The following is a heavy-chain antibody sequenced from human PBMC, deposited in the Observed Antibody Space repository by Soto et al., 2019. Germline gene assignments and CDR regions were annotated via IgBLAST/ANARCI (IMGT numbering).Heavy chain of an antibody. CDR2: IIPIFGTA. D-gene: IGHD2-8*01. V-gene: IGHV1-69*13. CDR1: GGTFSSYA. CDR3: ARGGYCTNGVCYKSYYYGMDV. Sequence: SVKVSCKASGGTFSSYAISWVRQAPGQGLEWMGGIIPIFGTANYAQKFQGRVAITADESTSTAYMELSSLRSEDTAVYYCARGGYCTNGVCYKSYYYGMDVWGQGTTVTVSS. J-gene: IGHJ6*02.